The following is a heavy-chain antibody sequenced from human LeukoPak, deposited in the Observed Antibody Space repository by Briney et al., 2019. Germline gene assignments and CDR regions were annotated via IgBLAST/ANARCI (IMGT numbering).Heavy chain of an antibody. V-gene: IGHV3-7*01. CDR1: GFTFSSYW. Sequence: PGGSLRLSCAASGFTFSSYWMGWVRQAPGKGLEWVANIKQDGSQKYYVDSVKGRFTISRDNAENSLYLQMNSLRAEDTALYYCARVMSWGWFDPWGQGTLVTVSS. J-gene: IGHJ5*02. D-gene: IGHD3-16*01. CDR2: IKQDGSQK. CDR3: ARVMSWGWFDP.